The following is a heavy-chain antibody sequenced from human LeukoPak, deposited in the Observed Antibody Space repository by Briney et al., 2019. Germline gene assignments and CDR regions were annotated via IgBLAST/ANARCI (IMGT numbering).Heavy chain of an antibody. D-gene: IGHD3-10*01. CDR1: GGSITSSFY. CDR3: AKYAHGSGTSFDP. CDR2: IKKDGSEK. V-gene: IGHV3-7*01. J-gene: IGHJ5*02. Sequence: PSETLSLTCTVSGGSITSSFYWSWIRQSPGKGLEWVANIKKDGSEKHYVDSVKGRFTISRDNAKNSVYLQMSSLRAEDTAVYHCAKYAHGSGTSFDPWGQGTLVTVSS.